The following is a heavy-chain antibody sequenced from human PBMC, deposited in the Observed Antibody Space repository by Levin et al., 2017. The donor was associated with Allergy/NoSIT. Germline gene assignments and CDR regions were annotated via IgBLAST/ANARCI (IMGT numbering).Heavy chain of an antibody. V-gene: IGHV2-5*02. CDR1: GFSLSTSGVG. CDR2: IYWDDDK. Sequence: SGPTLVKPTQTLTLTCTFSGFSLSTSGVGVGWIRQPPGKALEWLALIYWDDDKRYSPSLKSRLTITKDTSKNQVVLTMTNMDPVDTATYYCAHSPGDCSGGSCWADYYYMDVWGKGTTVTVSS. CDR3: AHSPGDCSGGSCWADYYYMDV. J-gene: IGHJ6*03. D-gene: IGHD2-15*01.